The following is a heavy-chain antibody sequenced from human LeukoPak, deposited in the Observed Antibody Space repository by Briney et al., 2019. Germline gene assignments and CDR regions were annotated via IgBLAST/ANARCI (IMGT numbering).Heavy chain of an antibody. CDR2: IIPIFGTA. CDR3: ARGQFTDIVVVPAVSPNDAFDI. J-gene: IGHJ3*02. CDR1: GGTFSSYA. Sequence: GASVKVSCKASGGTFSSYAISWVRQAPGQGLEWMGGIIPIFGTANYAQKFQGRVTMTRDTSTSTVYMELSSLRSEDTAVYYCARGQFTDIVVVPAVSPNDAFDIWGQGTMVTVSS. V-gene: IGHV1-69*05. D-gene: IGHD2-2*01.